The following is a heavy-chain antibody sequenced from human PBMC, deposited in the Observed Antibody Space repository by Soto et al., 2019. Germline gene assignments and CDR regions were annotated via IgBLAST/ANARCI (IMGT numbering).Heavy chain of an antibody. CDR3: ARGHYYYAMDV. CDR1: GGSVSSGVFS. Sequence: AVSGGSVSSGVFSWNWIRQPPGQGLEWIGYISHGGSPHYTPSLRSRVSISVDRSTNVISLNLTSMTPADTAVYFCARGHYYYAMDVWGQGTTVTVSS. J-gene: IGHJ6*02. V-gene: IGHV4-30-2*01. CDR2: ISHGGSP.